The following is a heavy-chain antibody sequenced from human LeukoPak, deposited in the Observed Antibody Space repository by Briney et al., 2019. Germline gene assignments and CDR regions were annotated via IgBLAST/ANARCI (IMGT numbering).Heavy chain of an antibody. Sequence: GESLKISCKGSGYRFTNYWIGWVRQMPGEGLEWMGAVSPADSDTRYSPSFQGQVTISADESINTAYLQLTSLKASETAMYYCARQGAQLGNFYYWGQGTLVIVSS. J-gene: IGHJ4*02. V-gene: IGHV5-51*01. CDR3: ARQGAQLGNFYY. D-gene: IGHD5-24*01. CDR2: VSPADSDT. CDR1: GYRFTNYW.